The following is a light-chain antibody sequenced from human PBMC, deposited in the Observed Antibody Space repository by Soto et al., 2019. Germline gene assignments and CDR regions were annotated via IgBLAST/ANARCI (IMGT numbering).Light chain of an antibody. CDR2: GAS. V-gene: IGKV3-20*01. CDR1: QSVSSSY. Sequence: EIVLTQSPGTLSLSPGERATLSCRASQSVSSSYLAWYQQKPGQAPRLLIYGASSRATGIPDRFSGSGSGTDFTLTISRLEPEDFAVYYCQHEGTFGQGTKVKSN. CDR3: QHEGT. J-gene: IGKJ1*01.